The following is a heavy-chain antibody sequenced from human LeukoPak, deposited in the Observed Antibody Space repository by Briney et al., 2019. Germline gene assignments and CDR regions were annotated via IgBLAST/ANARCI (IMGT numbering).Heavy chain of an antibody. Sequence: GESLKISCKASGYSFANYWIGWVRQVPGKGLEWVAMINPGDTNIAYSPSFQAQVTISADRSISTAYLQWSSLKASDTAIYYCARPRRAERDEDFWGQGTLVTVSS. J-gene: IGHJ4*02. D-gene: IGHD1-1*01. CDR1: GYSFANYW. V-gene: IGHV5-51*01. CDR2: INPGDTNI. CDR3: ARPRRAERDEDF.